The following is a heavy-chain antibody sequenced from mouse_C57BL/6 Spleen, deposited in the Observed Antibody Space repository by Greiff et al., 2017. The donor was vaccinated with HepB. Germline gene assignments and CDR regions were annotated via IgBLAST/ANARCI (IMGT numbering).Heavy chain of an antibody. CDR3: AKNGAGTNYYFDY. V-gene: IGHV2-5*01. CDR2: IWRGGST. J-gene: IGHJ2*01. CDR1: GFSLTSYG. D-gene: IGHD4-1*01. Sequence: VHLVESGPGLVQPSQSLSITCTVSGFSLTSYGVHWVRQSPGKGLEWLGVIWRGGSTDYNAAFMSRLSITKDNSKSQVFFKMNSLQADDTAIYYCAKNGAGTNYYFDYWGQGTTLTVSS.